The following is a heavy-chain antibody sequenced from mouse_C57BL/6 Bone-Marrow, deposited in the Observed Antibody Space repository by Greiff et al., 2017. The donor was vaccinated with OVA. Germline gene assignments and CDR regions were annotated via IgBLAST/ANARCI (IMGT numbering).Heavy chain of an antibody. J-gene: IGHJ4*01. D-gene: IGHD3-2*02. CDR2: ISGGGGNT. CDR1: GFTFSSYT. Sequence: EVKVVESGGGLVKPGGSLKLSCAASGFTFSSYTMSWVRQTPEKRLEWVATISGGGGNTYYPDSVKGRFTISRDNAKNTLYLQMSSLRSEDTALYYCAREDSSGLYAMDYWGQGTSVTVSS. CDR3: AREDSSGLYAMDY. V-gene: IGHV5-9*01.